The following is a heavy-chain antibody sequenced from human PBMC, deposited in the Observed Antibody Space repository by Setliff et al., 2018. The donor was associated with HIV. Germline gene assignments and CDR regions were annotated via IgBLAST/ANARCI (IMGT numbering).Heavy chain of an antibody. CDR3: ASGSGSHYNSGDWYFDR. D-gene: IGHD3-10*01. CDR1: GGSISSGGYY. Sequence: PSETLSLTCTVSGGSISSGGYYWSWIRQHPGKGLEWIGYISYSGSTYFNPSLKSRVAISVATSENQFSLILNSVTAADTAVYYCASGSGSHYNSGDWYFDRWGRGTLVTVSS. CDR2: ISYSGST. V-gene: IGHV4-31*03. J-gene: IGHJ2*01.